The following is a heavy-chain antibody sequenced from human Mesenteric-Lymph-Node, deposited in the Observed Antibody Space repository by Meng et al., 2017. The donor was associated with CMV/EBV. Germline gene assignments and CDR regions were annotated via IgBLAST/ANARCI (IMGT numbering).Heavy chain of an antibody. CDR3: ASTRNQLLWGWFDP. CDR1: GFTFSSYA. CDR2: ISFDGTNK. Sequence: LSLTCAASGFTFSSYAMHWVRQAPGKGLEWVAVISFDGTNKYYADSVKGRFTISRDNSKNTLYLQMNSLRADDTAVYYCASTRNQLLWGWFDPWGQGTLVTVSS. J-gene: IGHJ5*02. D-gene: IGHD2-2*01. V-gene: IGHV3-30-3*01.